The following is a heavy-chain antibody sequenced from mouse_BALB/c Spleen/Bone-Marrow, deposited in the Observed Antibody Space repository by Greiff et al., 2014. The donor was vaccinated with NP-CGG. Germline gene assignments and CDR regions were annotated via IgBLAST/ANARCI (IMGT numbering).Heavy chain of an antibody. Sequence: VHLVESGPGLVAPSQSLSITCTVSGFSLTSYGVHWVRQPPGKDLEWLGVIWAGGSTNYNSTLMSRLTISKDNSKSQVFLKMNSLQTDDTAMYYCARYYYGFLDYWGQGTTLTVSS. D-gene: IGHD1-2*01. CDR1: GFSLTSYG. CDR3: ARYYYGFLDY. V-gene: IGHV2-9*02. J-gene: IGHJ2*01. CDR2: IWAGGST.